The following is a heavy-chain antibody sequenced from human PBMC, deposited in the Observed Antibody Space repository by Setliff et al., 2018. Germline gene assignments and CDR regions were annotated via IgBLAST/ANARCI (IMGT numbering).Heavy chain of an antibody. V-gene: IGHV4-61*09. J-gene: IGHJ4*02. CDR2: ISPSGST. D-gene: IGHD1-26*01. Sequence: SETLSLTCSVSCASITSGGFYRTWIRQPAGKGLEWIGHISPSGSTTYNPSVKSRVTISLDTSKNHFSLKLDSVTAADTALYYCARSPSSGAYWNPRPFYSDYWARGTLVTVPQ. CDR1: CASITSGGFY. CDR3: ARSPSSGAYWNPRPFYSDY.